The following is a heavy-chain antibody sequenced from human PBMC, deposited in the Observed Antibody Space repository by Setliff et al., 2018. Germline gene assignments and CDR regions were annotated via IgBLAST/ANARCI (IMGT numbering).Heavy chain of an antibody. Sequence: SETLSLTCTVSGGSVTSYYWSWIRQAAGKGLEWVGRISSNGRTNYNPSLEGRASMSVDTSKNQISLHLTSMTTADTALYYCTRGRQNYYYMDVWGKGTTVTVSS. CDR2: ISSNGRT. CDR1: GGSVTSYY. CDR3: TRGRQNYYYMDV. V-gene: IGHV4-4*07. J-gene: IGHJ6*03.